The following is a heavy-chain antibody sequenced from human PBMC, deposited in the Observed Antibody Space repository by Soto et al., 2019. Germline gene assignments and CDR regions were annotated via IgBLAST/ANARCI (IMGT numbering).Heavy chain of an antibody. Sequence: QVQLQESGPGLVKPSQTLSLTCTVSGGSINSGGYCWSWIRQHPGKGLDWIGCISYGGSSSYNPSLKSRVTISVDTSKNQFSLKLTSVTAADTAVYYCSRGILVWGQGALITVSS. CDR1: GGSINSGGYC. D-gene: IGHD5-18*01. J-gene: IGHJ4*02. CDR3: SRGILV. V-gene: IGHV4-31*03. CDR2: ISYGGSS.